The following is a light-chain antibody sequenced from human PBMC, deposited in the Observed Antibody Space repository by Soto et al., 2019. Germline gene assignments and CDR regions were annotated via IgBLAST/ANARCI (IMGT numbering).Light chain of an antibody. J-gene: IGKJ5*01. V-gene: IGKV3-15*01. Sequence: IVMTQTTATLSVSPGERATLSCRAGQGVTTNFAWYQQKSGQSPRLLIYDVSIRATGVPARFSGTGSETDFTLTISCLQSEDSTVYFCQQYNNLLFSFGHGTRLEIK. CDR2: DVS. CDR3: QQYNNLLFS. CDR1: QGVTTN.